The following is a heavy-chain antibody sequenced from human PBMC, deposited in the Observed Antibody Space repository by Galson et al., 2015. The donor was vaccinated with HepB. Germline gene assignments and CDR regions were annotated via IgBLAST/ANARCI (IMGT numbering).Heavy chain of an antibody. J-gene: IGHJ2*01. V-gene: IGHV1-69*13. CDR1: GGTFSSYA. Sequence: SVKVSCKASGGTFSSYAISWVRQAPGQGLEWMGGIIPIFGTANYAQKFQGRVTITADESTSTAYMELSSLRSEDTAVYYCARRYCSSGSCYSLDWYFDLWGRGTLVTVSS. CDR3: ARRYCSSGSCYSLDWYFDL. D-gene: IGHD2-15*01. CDR2: IIPIFGTA.